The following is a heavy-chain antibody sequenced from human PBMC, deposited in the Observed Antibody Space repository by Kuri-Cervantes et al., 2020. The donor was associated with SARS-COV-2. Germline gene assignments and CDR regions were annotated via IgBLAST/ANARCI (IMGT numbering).Heavy chain of an antibody. V-gene: IGHV3-9*01. CDR3: AIVVVIAIEEGLCAFDI. D-gene: IGHD2-21*01. Sequence: GGSLRLSCAASGFTFDDYAMHWVRQAPGKGLEWVSGISWNSGSIGYADSVEGRFTISRDNAKNSLYLQMNSLRAEDTAVYYCAIVVVIAIEEGLCAFDIWGQGTMVTVSS. J-gene: IGHJ3*02. CDR1: GFTFDDYA. CDR2: ISWNSGSI.